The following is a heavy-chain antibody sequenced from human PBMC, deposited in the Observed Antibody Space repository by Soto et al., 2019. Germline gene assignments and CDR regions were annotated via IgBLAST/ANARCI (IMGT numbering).Heavy chain of an antibody. J-gene: IGHJ5*02. D-gene: IGHD3-3*01. CDR3: ARDTFWSGYYPNWFDP. Sequence: QVQLVQSGAEVKKPGSSVKVSCKASGGTFSSYAISWVRQAPGQGLEWMGGIIPIFGTVNYSPNFQGMVKITADESTSKAYMELSSLRSEDPAVYYRARDTFWSGYYPNWFDPRGQGPLVTVSS. V-gene: IGHV1-69*01. CDR1: GGTFSSYA. CDR2: IIPIFGTV.